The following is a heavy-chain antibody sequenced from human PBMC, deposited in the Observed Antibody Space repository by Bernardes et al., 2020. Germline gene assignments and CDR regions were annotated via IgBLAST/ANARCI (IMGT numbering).Heavy chain of an antibody. J-gene: IGHJ4*02. CDR1: GFTFSSYA. CDR2: IIGSVSST. CDR3: AQVESVLWFGESPFDY. D-gene: IGHD3-10*01. V-gene: IGHV3-23*01. Sequence: GASLRLSCAASGFTFSSYAMTWVRQAPGKGLEWVSAIIGSVSSTYYADSVKGRFTISRDNSKNTRYLQMNSLRAEDTAVYYCAQVESVLWFGESPFDYWGQGTLVTVS.